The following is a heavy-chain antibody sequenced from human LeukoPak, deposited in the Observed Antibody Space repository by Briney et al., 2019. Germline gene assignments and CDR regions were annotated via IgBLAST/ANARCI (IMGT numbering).Heavy chain of an antibody. CDR1: RYSFTGYY. CDR2: INPNSGGT. CDR3: ARVRITMVRGTPLRAFDI. V-gene: IGHV1-2*02. J-gene: IGHJ3*02. D-gene: IGHD3-10*01. Sequence: ASVKVSCKASRYSFTGYYMHWVRQAPGQGLEWMGWINPNSGGTNYAQKFQGRVTMTRDTSISTAYMELSRLRSDDTAVYYCARVRITMVRGTPLRAFDIWGQGTMVTVSS.